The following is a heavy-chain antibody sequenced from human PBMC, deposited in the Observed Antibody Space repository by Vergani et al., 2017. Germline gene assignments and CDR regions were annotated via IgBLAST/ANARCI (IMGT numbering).Heavy chain of an antibody. V-gene: IGHV4-39*01. D-gene: IGHD3-10*01. J-gene: IGHJ5*01. CDR2: IYYIGST. Sequence: QLQLQESGPGLVKPSATLSLTCSVSGASIRSSNYYWGWIRQPPGKGLEWIASIYYIGSTYYNPSLKSRVTISVDTSKNQFSLKLSSVTAADTAVYFCGVIMVRSPRPDNWFDSWGRGTLVTVSS. CDR3: GVIMVRSPRPDNWFDS. CDR1: GASIRSSNYY.